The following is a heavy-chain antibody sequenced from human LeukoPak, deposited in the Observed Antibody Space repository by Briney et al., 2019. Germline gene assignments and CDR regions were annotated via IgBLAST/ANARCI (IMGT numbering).Heavy chain of an antibody. CDR1: GFTVSSYW. CDR3: ARDAGQATPFDY. D-gene: IGHD2-15*01. J-gene: IGHJ4*02. V-gene: IGHV3-74*01. Sequence: GGSLRLSCAASGFTVSSYWIHWVRQAPGEGLVWVSLIRRDGTTSFAASVQGRFTISRDNARNTLYLQMNSPAAEDTAVYYCARDAGQATPFDYWGPGTLVTVSS. CDR2: IRRDGTT.